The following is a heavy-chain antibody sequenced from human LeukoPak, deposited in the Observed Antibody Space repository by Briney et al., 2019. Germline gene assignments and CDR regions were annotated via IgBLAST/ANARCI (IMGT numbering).Heavy chain of an antibody. CDR1: GFIVSGDF. J-gene: IGHJ5*02. CDR2: IYSDGST. D-gene: IGHD3/OR15-3a*01. Sequence: GGSLRLSCAASGFIVSGDFMSWVRQAPGKGLEWVSVIYSDGSTYYADSVKGRFTISRDNSKNTLDLQMTSLTAEDTAIYYCARDWQKWTESLKNWFDPWGQGTLVTVSS. V-gene: IGHV3-53*01. CDR3: ARDWQKWTESLKNWFDP.